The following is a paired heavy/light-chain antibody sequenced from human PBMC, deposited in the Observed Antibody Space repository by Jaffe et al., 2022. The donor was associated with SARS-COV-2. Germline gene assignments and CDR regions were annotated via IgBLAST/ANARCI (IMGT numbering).Light chain of an antibody. Sequence: DIQMTQSPSSLSASVGDRVTITCRASQSISSYLNWYQQKPGKAPKLLIYAASSLQSGVPSRFSGSGSGTDFTLTISSLQPEDFATYYCQQSYSTSYTFGQGTKLEIK. V-gene: IGKV1-39*01. CDR3: QQSYSTSYT. CDR2: AAS. J-gene: IGKJ2*01. CDR1: QSISSY.
Heavy chain of an antibody. CDR1: GFTFSSYG. CDR3: AKDQGAYYDFWSGSVYYGMDV. V-gene: IGHV3-30*18. J-gene: IGHJ6*02. D-gene: IGHD3-3*01. Sequence: QVQLVESGGGVVQPGRSLRLSCAASGFTFSSYGMHWVRQAPGKGLEWVAVISYDGSNKYYADSVKGRFTISRDNSKNTLYLQMNSLRAEDTAVYYCAKDQGAYYDFWSGSVYYGMDVWGQGTTVTVSS. CDR2: ISYDGSNK.